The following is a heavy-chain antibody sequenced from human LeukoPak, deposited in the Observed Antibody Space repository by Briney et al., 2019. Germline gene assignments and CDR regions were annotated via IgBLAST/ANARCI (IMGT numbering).Heavy chain of an antibody. J-gene: IGHJ4*02. CDR1: GFTFSSYA. CDR2: ISGSCDST. V-gene: IGHV3-23*01. CDR3: AKDFNGNYYSLWGY. D-gene: IGHD1-26*01. Sequence: QAGGSLRLSCAASGFTFSSYAMSWVRQAQGKGLEWVSAISGSCDSTYYADSVKGPFTISRDNSKNTLYLQMNSLRAEDTAVYYCAKDFNGNYYSLWGYWGQGTLVTVSS.